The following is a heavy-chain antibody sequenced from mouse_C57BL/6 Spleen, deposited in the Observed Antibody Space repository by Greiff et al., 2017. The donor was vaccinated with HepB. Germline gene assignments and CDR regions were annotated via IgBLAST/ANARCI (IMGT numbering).Heavy chain of an antibody. J-gene: IGHJ2*01. CDR1: GFTFSDYG. Sequence: EVKLMESGGGLVKPGGSLKLSCAASGFTFSDYGMHWVRQAPEKGLEWVAYISSGSSTIYYADTVKGRFTISRDNAKNTLFLQRTSLRSEDTAMYYCAGDYYGNYWGQGTTLTVSS. CDR2: ISSGSSTI. CDR3: AGDYYGNY. V-gene: IGHV5-17*01. D-gene: IGHD1-1*01.